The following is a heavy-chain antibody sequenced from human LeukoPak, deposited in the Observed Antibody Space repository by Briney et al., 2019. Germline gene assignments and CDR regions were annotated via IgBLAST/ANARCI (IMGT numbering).Heavy chain of an antibody. CDR2: IYRSGST. D-gene: IGHD2-15*01. Sequence: SETLSLTCAVSGGSISSGGYSWSWIRQPPGKGLEWIGYIYRSGSTYYNPSLKSRVTISVDRSKNQFSLKLSSVTAADTAVYYCARARVVAASYYFDYWGQGTLVTVSS. CDR1: GGSISSGGYS. V-gene: IGHV4-30-2*01. CDR3: ARARVVAASYYFDY. J-gene: IGHJ4*02.